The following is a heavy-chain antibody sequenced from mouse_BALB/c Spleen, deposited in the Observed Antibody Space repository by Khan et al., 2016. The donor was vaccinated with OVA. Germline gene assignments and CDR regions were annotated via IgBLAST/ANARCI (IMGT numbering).Heavy chain of an antibody. J-gene: IGHJ3*01. CDR2: INPSNGYT. Sequence: QVQLQQSGAELARPGASVKMSCKASGYTFTSYTIHWVKQRPGQGLEWIGYINPSNGYTNYNQKFRDKATLTADKSSNTAYKQLSSLTSEASAVYDGAGVAFYHASDGGWFAYWGQGTLVTVSA. CDR3: AGVAFYHASDGGWFAY. D-gene: IGHD2-1*01. CDR1: GYTFTSYT. V-gene: IGHV1-4*01.